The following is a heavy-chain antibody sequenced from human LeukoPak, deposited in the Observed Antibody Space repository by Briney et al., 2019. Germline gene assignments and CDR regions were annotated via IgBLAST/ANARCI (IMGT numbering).Heavy chain of an antibody. J-gene: IGHJ6*02. CDR3: AREDPQTTVPEGMDV. Sequence: SETLSLTCTVSGGSISRYYWSWTRQSPGKGLEWIGYIYYTGTTNYNPSLKSRVTISVDTSKNQFSLKLSSVTAADTAVYYCAREDPQTTVPEGMDVWGQGTTVTVSS. V-gene: IGHV4-59*01. CDR2: IYYTGTT. CDR1: GGSISRYY. D-gene: IGHD4-17*01.